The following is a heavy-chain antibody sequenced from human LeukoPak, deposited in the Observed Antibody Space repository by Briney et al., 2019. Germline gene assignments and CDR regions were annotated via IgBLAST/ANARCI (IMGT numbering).Heavy chain of an antibody. D-gene: IGHD2-2*01. CDR1: GYTFTNYD. J-gene: IGHJ5*02. V-gene: IGHV1-8*01. Sequence: ASVRVSCKTSGYTFTNYDINWVRQAPGQGLEWMGWMNPNSGNTGYAQKFQGRVTMTRNTSISTAYMELSSLRSEDTAVYYCARPHCSSTDCHPPEWFDPWGQGTLVTVSS. CDR2: MNPNSGNT. CDR3: ARPHCSSTDCHPPEWFDP.